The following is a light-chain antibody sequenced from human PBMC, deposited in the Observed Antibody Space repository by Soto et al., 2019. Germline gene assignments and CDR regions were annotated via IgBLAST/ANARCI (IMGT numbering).Light chain of an antibody. CDR2: SAS. CDR1: QGIRNY. CDR3: LQHNSYPLT. J-gene: IGKJ4*01. Sequence: DIQMTQSPSAMSASVGDRVTITCRASQGIRNYLVWFQQKPGKVPKRLINSASSLESGVPSRFSGSGSGTEFTLTISSLQPEDFATYYCLQHNSYPLTFGGGIKV. V-gene: IGKV1-17*03.